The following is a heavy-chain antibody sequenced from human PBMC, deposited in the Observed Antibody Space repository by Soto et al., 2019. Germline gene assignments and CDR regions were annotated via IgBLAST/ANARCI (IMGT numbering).Heavy chain of an antibody. CDR3: ARVDYDFWSGYSPPNWFDP. CDR1: GFTFSSYW. CDR2: IKQDGSEK. V-gene: IGHV3-7*01. D-gene: IGHD3-3*01. J-gene: IGHJ5*02. Sequence: GGSLRLSCAASGFTFSSYWMSWVRQDPGKGLEWVANIKQDGSEKYYVDSVKGRFTISRDNAKNSLYLQMNSLRAEDTAVYYCARVDYDFWSGYSPPNWFDPWGQGTLVTVSS.